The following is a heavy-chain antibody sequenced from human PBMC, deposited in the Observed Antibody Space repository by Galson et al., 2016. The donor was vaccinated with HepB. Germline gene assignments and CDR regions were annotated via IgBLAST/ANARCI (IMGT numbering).Heavy chain of an antibody. V-gene: IGHV3-23*01. CDR3: AIRAGDRLPYWYFDI. D-gene: IGHD7-27*01. Sequence: SLRLSCAASGFTFSSYAMNWVRQAPGKGLEWVSSFSGSGGSTYYADSVKGRFTISRDNSKNTLYLQMNSLRAEDTALYYCAIRAGDRLPYWYFDIWGRGTLVTVSS. J-gene: IGHJ2*01. CDR2: FSGSGGST. CDR1: GFTFSSYA.